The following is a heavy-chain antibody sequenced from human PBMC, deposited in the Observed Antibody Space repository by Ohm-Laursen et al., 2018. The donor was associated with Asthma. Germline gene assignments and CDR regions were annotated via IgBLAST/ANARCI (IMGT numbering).Heavy chain of an antibody. J-gene: IGHJ3*02. V-gene: IGHV4-39*01. D-gene: IGHD4-17*01. CDR1: GGSISSSSYY. Sequence: SDTLSFTCTVSGGSISSSSYYWGWIRQPPGKGLEWIGSIYYSGSTYYNPSLKSRVTISVDTSKNQFSLKLSSVTAADTAVYYCARLRRYAFDIWGQGTMVTVSS. CDR3: ARLRRYAFDI. CDR2: IYYSGST.